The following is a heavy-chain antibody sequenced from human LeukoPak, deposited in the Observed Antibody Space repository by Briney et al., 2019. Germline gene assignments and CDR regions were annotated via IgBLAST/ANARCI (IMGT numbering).Heavy chain of an antibody. Sequence: ASVKVSCKASGGTFSSYAISWVRQAPGQGLEWMGGIIPIFGTANYAQKFQGRVTITADESTSTAYMGLSSLRSEDTAVYYCARVARSTTYYYGSGSYPVDAFDIWGQGTMVTVSS. D-gene: IGHD3-10*01. CDR2: IIPIFGTA. V-gene: IGHV1-69*13. CDR3: ARVARSTTYYYGSGSYPVDAFDI. CDR1: GGTFSSYA. J-gene: IGHJ3*02.